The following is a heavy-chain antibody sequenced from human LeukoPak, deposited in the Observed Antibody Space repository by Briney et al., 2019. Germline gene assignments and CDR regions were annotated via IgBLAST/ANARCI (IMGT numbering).Heavy chain of an antibody. D-gene: IGHD3-3*01. CDR1: GFTFSNSW. CDR2: INQDGSKE. CDR3: AKTVQYYDFWSGYEPHPFDY. J-gene: IGHJ4*02. V-gene: IGHV3-7*03. Sequence: GGSLRLSCAASGFTFSNSWMTWVRQAPGRGLEWVAHINQDGSKEYYLDSVKGRFTIYRDNAKKSLYLQMNSRRAEDTAVYYCAKTVQYYDFWSGYEPHPFDYWGQGTLVTVSS.